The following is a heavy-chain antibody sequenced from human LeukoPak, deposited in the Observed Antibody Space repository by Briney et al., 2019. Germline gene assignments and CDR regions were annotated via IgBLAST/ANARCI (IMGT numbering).Heavy chain of an antibody. V-gene: IGHV1-46*01. Sequence: ASVKVSCRASGYTFTSYYMQWVRQAPGQGLEWMGINSPSGTTTSYAQRFQGRVTMTRDTSTSTLYMELSSLRSEDTAVYYCARGRYCSSTNSCYFDYWGQGTLVTVSS. CDR2: NSPSGTTT. J-gene: IGHJ4*02. D-gene: IGHD2-2*01. CDR3: ARGRYCSSTNSCYFDY. CDR1: GYTFTSYY.